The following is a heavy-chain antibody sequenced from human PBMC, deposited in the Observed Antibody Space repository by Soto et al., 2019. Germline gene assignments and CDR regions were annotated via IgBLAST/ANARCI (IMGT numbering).Heavy chain of an antibody. Sequence: ASVKVSCKASGYTFTSYGISWVRQAPGQGLEWMAWISAYNDNTNYAQKLQGKVTLTTDTSTSTAYMELRNLRSDDTAVYYCAKADSNYAGRFSYYYMDVWGNGTLVTV. CDR2: ISAYNDNT. CDR3: AKADSNYAGRFSYYYMDV. J-gene: IGHJ6*03. D-gene: IGHD4-4*01. V-gene: IGHV1-18*01. CDR1: GYTFTSYG.